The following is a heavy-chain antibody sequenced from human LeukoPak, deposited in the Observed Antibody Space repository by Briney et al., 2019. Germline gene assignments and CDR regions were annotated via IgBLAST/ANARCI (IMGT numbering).Heavy chain of an antibody. V-gene: IGHV4-59*01. CDR1: GGSISSYY. CDR3: ARGGAAAGTFDY. J-gene: IGHJ4*02. D-gene: IGHD6-13*01. CDR2: IYYSGST. Sequence: SETLSLTCTVSGGSISSYYWSWIRQPPGKGLEWIGYIYYSGSTNYNPSLKSRVTISVDTSKNQFTLKLSSVTAADTAVYYCARGGAAAGTFDYWGQGTLVTVSS.